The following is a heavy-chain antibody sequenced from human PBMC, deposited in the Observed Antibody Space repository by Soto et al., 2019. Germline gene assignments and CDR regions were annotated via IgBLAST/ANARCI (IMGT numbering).Heavy chain of an antibody. V-gene: IGHV3-33*01. CDR2: IWYDGNSK. Sequence: QVQLVESGGGGVQPGRSLRLSCAASGFTFSSYGMHWVRQAPGKGLEWMAVIWYDGNSKDYGDSVRGRFTVSRDNSKNTLYLQMDSLRAEDTAVYYCARDSSSGEGFDFWGQGTLVTVSS. CDR3: ARDSSSGEGFDF. CDR1: GFTFSSYG. J-gene: IGHJ4*02. D-gene: IGHD7-27*01.